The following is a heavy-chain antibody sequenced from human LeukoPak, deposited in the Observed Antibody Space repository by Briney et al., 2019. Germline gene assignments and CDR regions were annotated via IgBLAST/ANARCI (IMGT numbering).Heavy chain of an antibody. Sequence: GASVKVSCKVSGYTLTELSMHWVRQAPGQGLEWMGGIIPIFGTANYAQKFQGRVTITADESTSTAYMELSSLRSEDTAVYYCARGGSGSYYQTLFDYWGQGTLVTVSS. CDR2: IIPIFGTA. CDR1: GYTLTELS. D-gene: IGHD3-10*01. V-gene: IGHV1-69*13. J-gene: IGHJ4*02. CDR3: ARGGSGSYYQTLFDY.